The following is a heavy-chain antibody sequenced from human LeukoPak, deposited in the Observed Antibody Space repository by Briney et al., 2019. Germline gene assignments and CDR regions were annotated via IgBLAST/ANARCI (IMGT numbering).Heavy chain of an antibody. Sequence: PGGSLRLSCAASGFTFSSFDMHWVRQPTGQGLEWVSTIGTASDTYYPGSEEVRFTLSRDNAKNSLYLQINSLTAWGTSVYDXXXXXXXXXXXXXXVWXKGTTVTVSS. V-gene: IGHV3-13*01. CDR1: GFTFSSFD. CDR2: IGTASDT. CDR3: XXXXXXXXXXXXXV. J-gene: IGHJ6*04.